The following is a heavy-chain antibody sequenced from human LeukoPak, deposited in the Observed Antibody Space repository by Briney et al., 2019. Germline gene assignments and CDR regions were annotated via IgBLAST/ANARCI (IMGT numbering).Heavy chain of an antibody. CDR3: ARTTVTTRGRAFDI. CDR2: ISSSSSYI. CDR1: GFTFSSYS. V-gene: IGHV3-21*01. J-gene: IGHJ3*02. D-gene: IGHD4-17*01. Sequence: GGSLRLSCAASGFTFSSYSMNWVRQAPGKGLEWVSSISSSSSYIYYADSVKGRFTISRDNAKNSLYLQMSSLRAEDTAVYYCARTTVTTRGRAFDIWGQGTMVTVSS.